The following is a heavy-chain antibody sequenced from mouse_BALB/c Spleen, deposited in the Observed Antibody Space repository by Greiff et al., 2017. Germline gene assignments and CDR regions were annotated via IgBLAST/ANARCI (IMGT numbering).Heavy chain of an antibody. Sequence: QVQLKESGAELVRPGASVTLSCTASGYTFTSYWMQWVKQRPGQGLEWIGAIYPGDGDTRYTQKFKVKATLTVDKSSITAYMQLSSLTSEDSAVYDCARLGDYWGQGTSVTVSS. CDR1: GYTFTSYW. J-gene: IGHJ4*01. CDR2: IYPGDGDT. V-gene: IGHV1-87*01. CDR3: ARLGDY. D-gene: IGHD2-13*01.